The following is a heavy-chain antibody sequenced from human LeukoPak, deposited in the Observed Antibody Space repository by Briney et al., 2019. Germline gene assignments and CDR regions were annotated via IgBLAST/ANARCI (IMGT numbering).Heavy chain of an antibody. CDR3: ARGYDRNGYQSRGFDY. CDR2: IYPSGDS. J-gene: IGHJ4*02. D-gene: IGHD3-22*01. V-gene: IGHV4-61*02. Sequence: MPSQTLSLTCTVSGGSISSGSFYWSWIRQTAGKGLEGIGRIYPSGDSQYSPSFRSRATISLDTRNQFSLKLSSVTAADTAVYFCARGYDRNGYQSRGFDYWGQGALVNVSS. CDR1: GGSISSGSFY.